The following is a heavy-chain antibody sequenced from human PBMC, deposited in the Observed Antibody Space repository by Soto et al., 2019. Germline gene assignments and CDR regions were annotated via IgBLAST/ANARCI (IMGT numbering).Heavy chain of an antibody. D-gene: IGHD6-19*01. J-gene: IGHJ4*02. Sequence: QVQLVQSGAEVRKPGSSVKVSCKASGGPFTTYDISWVRQAPGQGLEWMGGIIPLFDATKYAQKFQGRVTITEDKSTGTAYMELSRLRSEDTAMYSCARGRSSSWYNGTFYFDSLGQGTLVPVSS. CDR2: IIPLFDAT. CDR3: ARGRSSSWYNGTFYFDS. V-gene: IGHV1-69*06. CDR1: GGPFTTYD.